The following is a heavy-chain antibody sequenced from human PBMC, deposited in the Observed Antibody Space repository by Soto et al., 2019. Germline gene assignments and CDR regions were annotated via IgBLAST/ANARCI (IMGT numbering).Heavy chain of an antibody. CDR3: AKGSVVVAAISLRAHNWFDP. Sequence: EVQLLESGGGLVQPGGSLRLSCAASGFTFSSYAMSWVRQAPGKGLEWVSAISGSGGSTYYADSVKGRFTISRDNSKNTLYLQMNSLRAEDTAVYYCAKGSVVVAAISLRAHNWFDPWGQGTLVTVSS. CDR1: GFTFSSYA. D-gene: IGHD2-15*01. J-gene: IGHJ5*02. V-gene: IGHV3-23*01. CDR2: ISGSGGST.